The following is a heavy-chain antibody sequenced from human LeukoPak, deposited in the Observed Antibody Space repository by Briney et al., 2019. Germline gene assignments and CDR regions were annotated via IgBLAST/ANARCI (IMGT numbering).Heavy chain of an antibody. CDR2: IVVGSGNT. CDR1: GFTFTNSA. V-gene: IGHV1-58*01. D-gene: IGHD3-22*01. Sequence: SVKVSCKASGFTFTNSAVQWVRQARGQRLEWIGWIVVGSGNTNYAQKFQERVTITRDLSTSTAYMELSSLRSEDTAVYYCAADPQMYYYDSTGYYFCSWGQGTLVTVSS. J-gene: IGHJ4*02. CDR3: AADPQMYYYDSTGYYFCS.